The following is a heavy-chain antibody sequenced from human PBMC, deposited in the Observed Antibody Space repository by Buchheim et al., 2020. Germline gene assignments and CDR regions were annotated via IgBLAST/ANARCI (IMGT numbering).Heavy chain of an antibody. J-gene: IGHJ4*02. CDR1: GGSFSGYY. CDR3: ARGCWGAGTEEGRNYFDY. Sequence: QVQLQQWGAGLLKPSETLSLTCAVYGGSFSGYYWSWIRQPPGKGLEWIGEINHSGSTNYNPSLKSRVTISVDTSKNQFSLKLSSVTAADTAVYYCARGCWGAGTEEGRNYFDYWGQGTL. D-gene: IGHD6-19*01. V-gene: IGHV4-34*01. CDR2: INHSGST.